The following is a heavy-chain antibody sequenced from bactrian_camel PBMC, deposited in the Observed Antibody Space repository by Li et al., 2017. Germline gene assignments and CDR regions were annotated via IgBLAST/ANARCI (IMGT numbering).Heavy chain of an antibody. CDR2: INSRTDDST. J-gene: IGHJ4*01. Sequence: LVESGGGSVQPGGSLRLSCAASTYTSLSYCRGWFRQAPGKGLEWVSGINSRTDDSTVYSESVKGRFTISIDNAESTLYLQMNNLRADDTATYYCAIGLFADFGLGRGTQVTVS. CDR1: TYTSLSYC. V-gene: IGHV3S40*01. D-gene: IGHD5*01.